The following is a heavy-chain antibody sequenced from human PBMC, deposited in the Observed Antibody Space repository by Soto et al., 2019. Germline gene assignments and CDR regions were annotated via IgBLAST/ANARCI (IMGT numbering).Heavy chain of an antibody. CDR2: IYHSGST. Sequence: QLQLQESGSGLVKPSQTLSLTCAVSGGSISSGGYSWSWIRQPPGKGLEWIGYIYHSGSTYYNPSIKSRVTISVDRSKTQFSLKLSSVTAADTAVYYCARYGDYVLPWFDPWGQGTLVTVSS. CDR1: GGSISSGGYS. J-gene: IGHJ5*02. CDR3: ARYGDYVLPWFDP. D-gene: IGHD4-17*01. V-gene: IGHV4-30-2*01.